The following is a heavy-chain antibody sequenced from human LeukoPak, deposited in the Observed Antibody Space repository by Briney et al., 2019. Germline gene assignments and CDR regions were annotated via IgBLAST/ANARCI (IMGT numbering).Heavy chain of an antibody. CDR2: INVYNGNT. Sequence: GPSVKVSCKASGYSFTSYGISWVRQAPGQGLEWMGWINVYNGNTNYAQKFQGRVTMTPDTYTSTAYMELKSLRSDATAVYYCAREHRWLQSLYYFDYWGQGTLVTVSS. J-gene: IGHJ4*02. CDR3: AREHRWLQSLYYFDY. D-gene: IGHD5-24*01. CDR1: GYSFTSYG. V-gene: IGHV1-18*01.